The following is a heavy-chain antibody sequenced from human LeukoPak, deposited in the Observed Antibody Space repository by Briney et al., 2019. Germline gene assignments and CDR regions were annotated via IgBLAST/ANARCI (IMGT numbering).Heavy chain of an antibody. J-gene: IGHJ6*02. Sequence: SQTLSLTCTVSGGSISSGGYYWSWIRQHPGKGLEWIGYIYYSGSTYYNPSLKSRVTISVDTSKNQFSLKLSPVTAADTAVYYCARSKTYYYDSSGFPSYYYGMDVWGQGTTVTVSS. CDR2: IYYSGST. D-gene: IGHD3-22*01. CDR1: GGSISSGGYY. CDR3: ARSKTYYYDSSGFPSYYYGMDV. V-gene: IGHV4-31*03.